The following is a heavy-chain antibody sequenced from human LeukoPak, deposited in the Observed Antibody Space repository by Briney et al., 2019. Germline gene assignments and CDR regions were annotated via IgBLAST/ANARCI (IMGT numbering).Heavy chain of an antibody. D-gene: IGHD5-24*01. V-gene: IGHV4-38-2*02. CDR3: ARMKIGGDGYNFDY. CDR1: GYSISSGYY. J-gene: IGHJ4*02. CDR2: IYHSGST. Sequence: SETLSLTCTVSGYSISSGYYWGWIRQPPGKGLEWIGSIYHSGSTYYNPSLKSRVTISVDTSKNQFSLKLSSVTAADTAVYYCARMKIGGDGYNFDYWGQGTLVTVSS.